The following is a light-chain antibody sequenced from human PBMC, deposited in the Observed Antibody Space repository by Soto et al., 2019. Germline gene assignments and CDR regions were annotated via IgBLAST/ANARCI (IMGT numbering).Light chain of an antibody. V-gene: IGKV3-15*01. J-gene: IGKJ1*01. CDR2: GTS. CDR3: QQHNNWPVT. Sequence: EIVVSQSAAPLTVSPGERATLSCRASQRVSSNLAWYQQKPGQAPRLLIYGTSTRATAIPARFSGSGSGTEFTLTISSLQSEDFAVYYCQQHNNWPVTFGQGTKVDIK. CDR1: QRVSSN.